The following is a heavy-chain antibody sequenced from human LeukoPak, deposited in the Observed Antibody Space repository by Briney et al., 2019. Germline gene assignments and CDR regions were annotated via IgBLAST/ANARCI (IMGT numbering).Heavy chain of an antibody. J-gene: IGHJ5*02. CDR1: GGSISSSFYY. D-gene: IGHD4-11*01. V-gene: IGHV4-39*01. CDR2: IYHSGST. CDR3: ARGLSRALTVTRNWFDP. Sequence: PSETLSLTCTVSGGSISSSFYYWGWNRQPPGKGLEWIGSIYHSGSTYYNPSLKSRVTISVDTSRNQFSLNLSSVTAADTAVYYCARGLSRALTVTRNWFDPWGQGTLVTVSS.